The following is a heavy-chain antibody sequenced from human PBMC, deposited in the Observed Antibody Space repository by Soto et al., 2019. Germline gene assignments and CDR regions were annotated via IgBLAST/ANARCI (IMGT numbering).Heavy chain of an antibody. CDR2: ISAYNGNT. CDR3: VRERRVPAAMVPDYYYYMDV. CDR1: GYTFTSYG. D-gene: IGHD2-2*01. V-gene: IGHV1-18*01. J-gene: IGHJ6*03. Sequence: ASVKVSCKASGYTFTSYGISWVRQAPGQGLEWMGWISAYNGNTNYAQKLQGRVTMTTDTSTSTAYMELRSLRSDDTAVYYCVRERRVPAAMVPDYYYYMDVWGKGTTVTVSS.